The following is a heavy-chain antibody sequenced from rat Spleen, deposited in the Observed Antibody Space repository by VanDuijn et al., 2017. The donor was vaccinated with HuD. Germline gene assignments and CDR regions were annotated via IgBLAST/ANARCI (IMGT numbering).Heavy chain of an antibody. CDR3: ARGGGLGYFDY. CDR2: IWTGGRT. V-gene: IGHV2-30*01. D-gene: IGHD5-1*01. CDR1: GFSLTSYN. Sequence: QVQLKESGPGLVQPSQTLSLTCTVSGFSLTSYNVHWVRQPTGKGLEWMGIIWTGGRTDYNSALKSRLSISRDTSKSQVFLKMNSLQTEDIATYYCARGGGLGYFDYWGQGVMVTVSS. J-gene: IGHJ2*01.